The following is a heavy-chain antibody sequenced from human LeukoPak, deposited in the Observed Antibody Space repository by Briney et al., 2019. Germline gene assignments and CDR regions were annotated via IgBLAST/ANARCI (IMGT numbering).Heavy chain of an antibody. Sequence: SETLSLTCAVYGGSFSGYYWSWIRQAPGEGLEWIGSMSHTGSTFNNPSLKSRVTMSVDTSRNEFSLNLKSVTAADTAVYYCARDRGGATDFDYWGQGTLVTVSS. CDR2: MSHTGST. CDR3: ARDRGGATDFDY. CDR1: GGSFSGYY. J-gene: IGHJ4*02. D-gene: IGHD3-16*01. V-gene: IGHV4-34*11.